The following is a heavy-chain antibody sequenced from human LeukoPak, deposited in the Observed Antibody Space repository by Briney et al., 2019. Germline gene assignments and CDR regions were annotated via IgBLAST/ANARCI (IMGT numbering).Heavy chain of an antibody. CDR1: GFTFSNYA. D-gene: IGHD4-17*01. CDR3: AKFRGIPTTVTQD. Sequence: PGGSLRLSCAASGFTFSNYAMGWVRQAPGKGLEWVSTSSGNGDNTYYADSVKGRFTISRDNSRNTLFLQMNGLRADDTAVYYCAKFRGIPTTVTQDWGEGALVTVSS. CDR2: SSGNGDNT. V-gene: IGHV3-23*01. J-gene: IGHJ4*02.